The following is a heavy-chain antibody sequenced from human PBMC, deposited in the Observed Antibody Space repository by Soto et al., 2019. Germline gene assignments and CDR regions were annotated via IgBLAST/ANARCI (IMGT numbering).Heavy chain of an antibody. V-gene: IGHV1-69*02. D-gene: IGHD3-22*01. J-gene: IGHJ6*02. CDR2: IIPILGIA. CDR3: ARNRYDSSGSYYYGMDV. CDR1: GGTFSSYT. Sequence: VKVSCKASGGTFSSYTISWVRQAPGQGLEWMGRIIPILGIANYAQKFQGRVTITADKSTSTAYMELSSLRSEDTAVYYCARNRYDSSGSYYYGMDVWGQGTTVTSP.